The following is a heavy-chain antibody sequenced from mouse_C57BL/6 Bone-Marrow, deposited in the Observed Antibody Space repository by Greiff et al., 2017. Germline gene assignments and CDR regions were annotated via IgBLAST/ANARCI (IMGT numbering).Heavy chain of an antibody. J-gene: IGHJ1*03. CDR1: GYTFTSYW. CDR2: IDPSDSYT. V-gene: IGHV1-69*01. Sequence: QVQLQQPGAELVMPGASVKLSCKASGYTFTSYWMHWVKQRPGQGLEWIGEIDPSDSYTNYNQKFKGKSTLTVDKSSSTAYMYLSSLTSEDSAVYYCARFPFYYYGSSYGWYFDVWGTGTTVTVSS. CDR3: ARFPFYYYGSSYGWYFDV. D-gene: IGHD1-1*01.